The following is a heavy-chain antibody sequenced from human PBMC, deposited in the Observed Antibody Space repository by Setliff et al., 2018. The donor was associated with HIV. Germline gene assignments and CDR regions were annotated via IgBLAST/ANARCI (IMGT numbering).Heavy chain of an antibody. CDR2: VRFDGSDR. CDR3: AKDKYYSDHTDNSPLDS. Sequence: PGGSLRLSCAASGFTFRQYGMHWVRQAPGKGLEWVAFVRFDGSDRYYLDSVKGRFTISRDTSKSTVYLQMNSLRTEDTALYYCAKDKYYSDHTDNSPLDSWGRRTPVTVSS. V-gene: IGHV3-30*02. J-gene: IGHJ4*02. CDR1: GFTFRQYG. D-gene: IGHD3-22*01.